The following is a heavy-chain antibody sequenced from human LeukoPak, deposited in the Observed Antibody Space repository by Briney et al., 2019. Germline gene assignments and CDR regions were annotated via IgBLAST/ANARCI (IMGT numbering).Heavy chain of an antibody. CDR1: GFTFSSYA. CDR2: ISGSGGST. D-gene: IGHD3-9*01. J-gene: IGHJ4*02. V-gene: IGHV3-23*01. Sequence: GGSLRLSCAASGFTFSSYAMSWVRQAPGKGLEWVSAISGSGGSTYYAGSVKGRFTISRDNSKYTLYLQMNSLRAEDTAVYYCAKFPRLMVRYFVWFLEYWGQGTLVTVSS. CDR3: AKFPRLMVRYFVWFLEY.